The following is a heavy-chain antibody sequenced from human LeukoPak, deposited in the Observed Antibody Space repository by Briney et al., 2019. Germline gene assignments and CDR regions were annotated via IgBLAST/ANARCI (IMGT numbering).Heavy chain of an antibody. CDR1: GFTFSSYG. D-gene: IGHD1-14*01. CDR3: ALRNGMDV. Sequence: GTSLRLSCAASGFTFSSYGMHWVRQAPGKGLEWVAVISYDGSNKYYADSVKGRFTISRDNSKNTLYLQMNSLRAEDTAVYYCALRNGMDVWGQGTTVTVSS. J-gene: IGHJ6*02. V-gene: IGHV3-30*03. CDR2: ISYDGSNK.